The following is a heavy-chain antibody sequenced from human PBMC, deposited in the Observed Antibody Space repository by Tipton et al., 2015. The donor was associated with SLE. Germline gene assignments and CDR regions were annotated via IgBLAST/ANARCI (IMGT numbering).Heavy chain of an antibody. CDR1: GGSFSGYY. V-gene: IGHV4-34*01. Sequence: TLSLTCAVYGGSFSGYYWSWIRQPPGKGLAWIGEINHSGSTNYNPSLKSRVTISVDTSKNQFSLKLSSVTAADTAVYYCARPMVRGVLDAFDIWGQGTMVTVAS. D-gene: IGHD3-10*01. CDR3: ARPMVRGVLDAFDI. CDR2: INHSGST. J-gene: IGHJ3*02.